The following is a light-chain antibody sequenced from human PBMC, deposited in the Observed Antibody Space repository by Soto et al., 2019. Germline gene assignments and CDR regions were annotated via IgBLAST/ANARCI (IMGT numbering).Light chain of an antibody. V-gene: IGKV3-15*01. Sequence: ETVMTQSPATLSVSPGERATLSCRASQSVGSDLAWYQQKPGQAPRLLIYGASTRATGIPARFSGSASGTEFTLTITGLQSEDFVVYYCQQYKNWPPISFGQGTRLDIK. CDR2: GAS. CDR1: QSVGSD. CDR3: QQYKNWPPIS. J-gene: IGKJ5*01.